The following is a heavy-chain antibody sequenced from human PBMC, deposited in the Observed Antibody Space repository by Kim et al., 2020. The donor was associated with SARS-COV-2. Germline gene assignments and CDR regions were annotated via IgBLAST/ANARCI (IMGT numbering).Heavy chain of an antibody. J-gene: IGHJ4*02. Sequence: YHPPHKSRVTISVDTSKNQFSLKLSAVTAADTAVYYCAREDSYGYGTVDYWGQGTLVTVSS. CDR3: AREDSYGYGTVDY. V-gene: IGHV4-59*01. D-gene: IGHD5-18*01.